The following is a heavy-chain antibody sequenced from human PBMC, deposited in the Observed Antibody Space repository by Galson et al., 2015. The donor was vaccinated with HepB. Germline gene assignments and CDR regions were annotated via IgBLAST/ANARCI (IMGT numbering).Heavy chain of an antibody. D-gene: IGHD2-2*01. CDR1: GGSFRGYY. J-gene: IGHJ5*02. Sequence: ETLSLTCAVYGGSFRGYYWSWIRQPPGKGLEWIGEINHSGSTNYNPSLKSRVTISVDTSKNQFSLKLSSVTAADTAVYYCARSSTRLGWFDPWGQGTLSPSPQ. V-gene: IGHV4-34*01. CDR3: ARSSTRLGWFDP. CDR2: INHSGST.